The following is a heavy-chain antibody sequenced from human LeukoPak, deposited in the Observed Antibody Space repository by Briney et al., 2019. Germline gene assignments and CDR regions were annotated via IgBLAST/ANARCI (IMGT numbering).Heavy chain of an antibody. CDR1: GGSVTSYY. J-gene: IGHJ4*02. CDR2: IYSSGTT. V-gene: IGHV4-59*02. D-gene: IGHD3-3*01. Sequence: SETLSLTCSVSGGSVTSYYWSWIRQPPGKGLEWIGYIYSSGTTNYNPSLKSRVAISVDTSKNQFSLKLSSVTAADTAVYYCARGERIFGVVITHQPFDYWGQGTLVTVSS. CDR3: ARGERIFGVVITHQPFDY.